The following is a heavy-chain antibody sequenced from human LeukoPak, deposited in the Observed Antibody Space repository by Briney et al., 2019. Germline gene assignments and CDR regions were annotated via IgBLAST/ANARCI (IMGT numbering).Heavy chain of an antibody. J-gene: IGHJ4*02. Sequence: GGSLRLSRTVSGFTVSSNSMSWVRQAPGKGLEWVSFIYTTGRTHNSDSVKGRFTISRDSSKNTLYLQMNSLRAEDTAVYYCARRAGDYSHPYDYWGQGTLVTVSS. CDR1: GFTVSSNS. D-gene: IGHD3-22*01. V-gene: IGHV3-53*01. CDR2: IYTTGRT. CDR3: ARRAGDYSHPYDY.